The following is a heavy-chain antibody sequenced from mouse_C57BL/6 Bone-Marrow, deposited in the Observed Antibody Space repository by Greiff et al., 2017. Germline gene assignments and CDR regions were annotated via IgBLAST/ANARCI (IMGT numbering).Heavy chain of an antibody. CDR2: LSPGSGNT. CDR1: GYTFTSYW. V-gene: IGHV1-55*01. Sequence: QVQLQQPGAELVKPGASVQMSCKASGYTFTSYWITWVKQRPGPGLEWIGDLSPGSGNTNYNEKFKSKATLTVDTSYSTSYMQLSSLTSEDSAVYYCARVITTEGWGQGTSVTVSS. CDR3: ARVITTEG. D-gene: IGHD1-1*01. J-gene: IGHJ4*01.